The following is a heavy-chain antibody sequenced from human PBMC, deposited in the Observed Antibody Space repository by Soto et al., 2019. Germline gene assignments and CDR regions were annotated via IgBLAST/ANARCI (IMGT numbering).Heavy chain of an antibody. Sequence: GGSLRLSCAASGFTFSSYSMNWFRQAPGKGLEWVSSISSSSSYIYYADSVKGRFTISRDNAKNSLYLQMNSLRAEDTAVYYCARDTTMVRGFDYWGQGTLVTVSS. CDR2: ISSSSSYI. CDR3: ARDTTMVRGFDY. CDR1: GFTFSSYS. D-gene: IGHD3-10*01. V-gene: IGHV3-21*01. J-gene: IGHJ4*02.